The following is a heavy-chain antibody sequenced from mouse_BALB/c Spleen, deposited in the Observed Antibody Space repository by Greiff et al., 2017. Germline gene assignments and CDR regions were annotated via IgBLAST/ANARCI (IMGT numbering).Heavy chain of an antibody. CDR2: IWGDGST. V-gene: IGHV2-3*01. CDR3: AKSTMITTGAWFAY. D-gene: IGHD2-4*01. J-gene: IGHJ3*01. Sequence: VNVVESGPGLVAPSQSLSITCTVSGFSLTSYGVSWVRQPPGKGLEWLGVIWGDGSTNYHSALISRLSISKDNSKSQVFLKLNSLQTDDTATYYCAKSTMITTGAWFAYWGQGTLVTVSA. CDR1: GFSLTSYG.